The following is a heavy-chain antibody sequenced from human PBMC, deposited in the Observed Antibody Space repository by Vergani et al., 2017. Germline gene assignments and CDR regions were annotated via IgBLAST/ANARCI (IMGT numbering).Heavy chain of an antibody. CDR2: INPNSGGT. Sequence: QVQLVQSGAEVKKPGASVKVSCKASGYTFTGYYMHWVRQAPGQGLEWMGWINPNSGGTNYDQKFQGRVTMTRDTSISTAYMELSMLRSDETAVYYCARSSPGIAAAAGFDPWGQGTRVTVSS. V-gene: IGHV1-2*02. CDR3: ARSSPGIAAAAGFDP. D-gene: IGHD6-13*01. J-gene: IGHJ5*02. CDR1: GYTFTGYY.